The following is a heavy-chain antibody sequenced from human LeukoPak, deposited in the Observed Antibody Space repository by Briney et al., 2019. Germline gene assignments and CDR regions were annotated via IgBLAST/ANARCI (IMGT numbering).Heavy chain of an antibody. V-gene: IGHV3-48*01. Sequence: GGSLRLSCAASGFTFSSYSMHWVRQAPGKGLEWVSYISSSSSTIYYADSVKGRFTISRDNAKNSLYLQMNILRAEDTAVDCCAMPSIVGARFFDYWGQGTLVTVSS. D-gene: IGHD1-26*01. J-gene: IGHJ4*02. CDR3: AMPSIVGARFFDY. CDR1: GFTFSSYS. CDR2: ISSSSSTI.